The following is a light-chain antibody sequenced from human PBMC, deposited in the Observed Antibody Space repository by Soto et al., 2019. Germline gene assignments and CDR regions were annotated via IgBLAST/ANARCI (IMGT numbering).Light chain of an antibody. CDR2: AAS. CDR3: QQYYSFPIT. V-gene: IGKV1-5*01. J-gene: IGKJ5*01. CDR1: QSISSW. Sequence: IQITQSPSTLSASVGDRVTITFRASQSISSWLAWYQQKPGKAPKLLIYAASTLQSGVPSRFSGSGSGTDFTLTISCLQSEDFATYYCQQYYSFPITFGQGTRLEIK.